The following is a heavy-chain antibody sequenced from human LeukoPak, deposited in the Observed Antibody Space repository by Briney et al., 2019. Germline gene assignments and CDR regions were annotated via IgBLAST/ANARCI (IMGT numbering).Heavy chain of an antibody. V-gene: IGHV4-39*07. CDR2: VFHSGST. J-gene: IGHJ2*01. D-gene: IGHD5-12*01. CDR1: GGSISSDSYY. CDR3: ARDMQLVADWYFDP. Sequence: PSETLSLTCTVSGGSISSDSYYWGWIRQPPGKGLEWIGTVFHSGSTYYNPSLKSRVTMSVDTSKNQFSLKLSSVTAADTAVYYCARDMQLVADWYFDPWGRGALVIVSS.